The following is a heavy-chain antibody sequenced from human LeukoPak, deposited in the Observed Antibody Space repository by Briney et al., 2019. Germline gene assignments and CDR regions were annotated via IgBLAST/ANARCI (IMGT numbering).Heavy chain of an antibody. V-gene: IGHV4-34*01. CDR1: GGSFSGYY. D-gene: IGHD5-18*01. CDR2: INHSGST. CDR3: ARGRGYSYGFPRYYYYYMDV. Sequence: SETLSLTCAVYGGSFSGYYWSWLRQPPGKGLEWIGEINHSGSTNYNPSLKSRVTISVDTSKNQFSLKLSSVTAADTAVYYCARGRGYSYGFPRYYYYYMDVWGKGTTVTVSS. J-gene: IGHJ6*03.